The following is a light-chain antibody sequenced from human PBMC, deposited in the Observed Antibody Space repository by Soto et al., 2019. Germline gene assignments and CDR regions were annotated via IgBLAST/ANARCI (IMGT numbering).Light chain of an antibody. V-gene: IGKV3-20*01. CDR3: QQYGSSPKT. J-gene: IGKJ1*01. CDR2: GAS. CDR1: QSVSSNY. Sequence: EIVLTQSPDTLSLSPGERATLSCRAGQSVSSNYLAWYQQKPGQAPRLLIFGASSRATGIPDRFSGSGSGTDFTLTIIRLEPEDFAVYYCQQYGSSPKTFGQGTKVDIK.